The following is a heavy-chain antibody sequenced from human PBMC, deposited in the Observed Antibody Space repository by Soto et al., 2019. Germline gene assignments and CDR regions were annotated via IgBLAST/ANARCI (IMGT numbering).Heavy chain of an antibody. CDR2: ISYDGSNK. J-gene: IGHJ4*02. Sequence: PGGSLRLSCAASGFTFSSYAMHWVRQAPGKGLEWVAVISYDGSNKYYADSVKGRFTISRDNSKNTLYLQMNSLRAEDTAVYYCARDPDIVATDPLKYRDGYPSGFDYWGQGTLVTVSS. V-gene: IGHV3-30-3*01. CDR3: ARDPDIVATDPLKYRDGYPSGFDY. CDR1: GFTFSSYA. D-gene: IGHD5-12*01.